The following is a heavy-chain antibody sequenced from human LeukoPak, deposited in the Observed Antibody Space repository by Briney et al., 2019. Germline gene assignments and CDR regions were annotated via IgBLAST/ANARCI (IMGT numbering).Heavy chain of an antibody. V-gene: IGHV4-39*07. D-gene: IGHD5-12*01. Sequence: SETLSLTCTVSSGSISSSSYYWGWIRQPPGKGLEWIGSIYNSGDTYHNPSLKSRVTISLDTSKNQFSLKLSSVTAADTAVYYCARVEDSGYDYRGWFDPWGQGTLVTVSS. CDR3: ARVEDSGYDYRGWFDP. J-gene: IGHJ5*02. CDR1: SGSISSSSYY. CDR2: IYNSGDT.